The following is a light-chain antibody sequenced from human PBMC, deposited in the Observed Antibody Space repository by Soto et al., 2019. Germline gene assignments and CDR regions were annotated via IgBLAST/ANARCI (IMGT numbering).Light chain of an antibody. CDR3: QQYAASPRT. CDR2: GAS. Sequence: IVLTQSPGTLSLSPRERATLSCRASQSVSSNYLAWYQHRPGQAPRLLIYGASNRAPGIPNRFSGSGSGKDFTPTISRLEPEDFAVYYCQQYAASPRTFGQGTQVEV. CDR1: QSVSSNY. V-gene: IGKV3-20*01. J-gene: IGKJ1*01.